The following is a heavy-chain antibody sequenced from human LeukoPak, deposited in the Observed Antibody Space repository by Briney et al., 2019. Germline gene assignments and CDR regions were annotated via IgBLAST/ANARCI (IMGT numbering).Heavy chain of an antibody. Sequence: SETLSLTCAVSGGSISSYYWSWIRQPPGKGLEWIGYIYYSGSTNYNPSLKSRVTISVDTSKNQFSLKLSSVTAADTAVYYCARAKWPPPNDYWGQGTLVTVSS. CDR1: GGSISSYY. CDR3: ARAKWPPPNDY. V-gene: IGHV4-59*01. CDR2: IYYSGST. J-gene: IGHJ4*02. D-gene: IGHD5-12*01.